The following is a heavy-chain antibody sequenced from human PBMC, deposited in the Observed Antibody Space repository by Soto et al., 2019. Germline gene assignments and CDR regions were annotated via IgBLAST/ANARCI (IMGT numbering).Heavy chain of an antibody. J-gene: IGHJ3*02. CDR3: AREGGSYSDAFDI. Sequence: QVRLVQSGAEVKKPGASVKISCKASGYTFTSYYMHWVRQAPGQGLEWMGIINPSGDTTTYAQKFRGRFTMTRDTSISTAYMELSRLRSDDTTVYYCAREGGSYSDAFDIWGQGTMVTVSS. V-gene: IGHV1-46*01. CDR1: GYTFTSYY. D-gene: IGHD1-26*01. CDR2: INPSGDTT.